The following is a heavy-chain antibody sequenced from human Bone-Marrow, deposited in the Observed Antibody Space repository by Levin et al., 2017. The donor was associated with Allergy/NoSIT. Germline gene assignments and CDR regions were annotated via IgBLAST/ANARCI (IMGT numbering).Heavy chain of an antibody. CDR1: GFTFNTYW. J-gene: IGHJ3*01. CDR2: IQSGGGVT. V-gene: IGHV3-7*01. D-gene: IGHD2-8*01. CDR3: ARDPFTKAFDF. Sequence: GESLKISCTASGFTFNTYWMFWVRQAPGKGLEWVASIQSGGGVTDYVDSVKGRFTISRDNAKNSLYLQMNSLRADDTAVYYCARDPFTKAFDFWGQGTMVTVSS.